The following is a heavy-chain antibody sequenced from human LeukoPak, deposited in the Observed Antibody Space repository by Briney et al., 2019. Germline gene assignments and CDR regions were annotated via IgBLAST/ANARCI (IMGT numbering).Heavy chain of an antibody. CDR2: INSDGSST. CDR3: AKVKVVGYSTFDY. CDR1: GFTFSSYW. D-gene: IGHD3-22*01. Sequence: AGGSLRLSCAASGFTFSSYWMHWVRQAPGKGLVWVSRINSDGSSTSYADSVKGRFTISRDNAKNTLYLQMNSLTAEDTAVYYCAKVKVVGYSTFDYWGQGTLVTVSP. V-gene: IGHV3-74*01. J-gene: IGHJ4*02.